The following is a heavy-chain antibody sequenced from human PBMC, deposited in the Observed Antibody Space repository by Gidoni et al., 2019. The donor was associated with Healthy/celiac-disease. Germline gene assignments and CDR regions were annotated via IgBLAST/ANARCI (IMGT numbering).Heavy chain of an antibody. CDR3: ARGLTMVRGVIDY. J-gene: IGHJ4*02. CDR2: ISSSSSYI. Sequence: EVQLVESGGGLVKPGGSLRLSCAASGFTFSSYSMNWVRQAPGKGLEWVSSISSSSSYIYYADSVKGRFTISRDNAKNSLYLQMNSLRAEDTAVYYCARGLTMVRGVIDYWVQGTLVTVSS. CDR1: GFTFSSYS. V-gene: IGHV3-21*01. D-gene: IGHD3-10*01.